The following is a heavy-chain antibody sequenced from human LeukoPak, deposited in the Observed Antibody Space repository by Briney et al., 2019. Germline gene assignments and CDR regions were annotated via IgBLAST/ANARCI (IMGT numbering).Heavy chain of an antibody. D-gene: IGHD3-16*01. CDR1: GGSISSYC. CDR3: ARGGNWFDP. V-gene: IGHV4-59*01. CDR2: IYYSGST. Sequence: SETLSLTCTVSGGSISSYCWSWIRQPPGKGLEWIGYIYYSGSTNYNPSLKSRVTISVDTSKNQFSLKLSSVTAADTAVYYCARGGNWFDPWGQGTLVTVSS. J-gene: IGHJ5*02.